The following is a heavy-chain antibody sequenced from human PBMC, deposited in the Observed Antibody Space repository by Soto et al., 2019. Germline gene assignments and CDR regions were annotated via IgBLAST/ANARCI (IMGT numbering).Heavy chain of an antibody. J-gene: IGHJ4*02. D-gene: IGHD3-22*01. Sequence: GGSLRLSCAASGFTFSSYAMSWVRQAPGKGLEWVSGISGGGDSTYYANSVKGRFTISRDNSKNTLYLQMNSLRAEDTAVYYCAKEGDSSGYYYSKDYWGQGTLVTVS. V-gene: IGHV3-23*01. CDR3: AKEGDSSGYYYSKDY. CDR1: GFTFSSYA. CDR2: ISGGGDST.